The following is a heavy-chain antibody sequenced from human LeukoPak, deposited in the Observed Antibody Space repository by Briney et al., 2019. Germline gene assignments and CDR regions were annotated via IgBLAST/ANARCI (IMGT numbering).Heavy chain of an antibody. CDR1: GGTFSSYA. CDR2: IIPILGIA. J-gene: IGHJ3*02. D-gene: IGHD3-3*01. CDR3: ARDRILEWLLFGAFDI. V-gene: IGHV1-69*04. Sequence: ASVKVSCKASGGTFSSYAISWVRQAPGQGLEWMGRIIPILGIANYAQKFQGRVTITADKSTSTVYMELSSLRSEDTAVYYCARDRILEWLLFGAFDIWGQGTMVTVSS.